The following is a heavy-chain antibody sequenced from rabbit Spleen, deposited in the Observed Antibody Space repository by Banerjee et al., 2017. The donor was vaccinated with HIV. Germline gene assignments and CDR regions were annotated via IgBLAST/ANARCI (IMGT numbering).Heavy chain of an antibody. CDR3: ARSPDSGPYGRSFNL. V-gene: IGHV1S7*01. Sequence: QLKESGGGLVQPGGSLKLSCKASGFDFSGYYLSWVRQAPGKGLEWIGYIDPVFGSTYYANWVNGRFTISSDNAQNTLYLQLKSLTAADTATYFCARSPDSGPYGRSFNLWGPGTLVTVS. CDR1: GFDFSGYY. CDR2: IDPVFGST. J-gene: IGHJ4*01. D-gene: IGHD1-1*01.